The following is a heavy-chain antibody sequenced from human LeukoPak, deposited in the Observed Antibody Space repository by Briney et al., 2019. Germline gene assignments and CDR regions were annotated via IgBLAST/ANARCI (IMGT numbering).Heavy chain of an antibody. CDR1: GFTFNNYA. CDR3: VKVGGCSGGSCSSGLWVFDY. CDR2: IDNNGIFT. J-gene: IGHJ4*02. D-gene: IGHD2-15*01. Sequence: GGSLRLSCSASGFTFNNYAMHWVRQAPGKGLEYISTIDNNGIFTYYADSVKDRFTVSRDNSKNTLYLQMSSLRAEDTAVYYCVKVGGCSGGSCSSGLWVFDYWGQGTLVTVSS. V-gene: IGHV3-64D*09.